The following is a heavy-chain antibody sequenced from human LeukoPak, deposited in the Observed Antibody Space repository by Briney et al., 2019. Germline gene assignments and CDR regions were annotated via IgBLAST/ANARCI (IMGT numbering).Heavy chain of an antibody. J-gene: IGHJ4*02. V-gene: IGHV1-18*01. CDR2: ISAYNGNT. CDR3: ARSPTVVPALNLYFDY. Sequence: ASVKVSCKASGYTFTSYGISWVRQAPGQGLEWMGWISAYNGNTNYAQKLQGRVTMTTDTSTSTAYMELRSLRSDDTAVYYCARSPTVVPALNLYFDYWGQGTLVTVSS. D-gene: IGHD2-2*01. CDR1: GYTFTSYG.